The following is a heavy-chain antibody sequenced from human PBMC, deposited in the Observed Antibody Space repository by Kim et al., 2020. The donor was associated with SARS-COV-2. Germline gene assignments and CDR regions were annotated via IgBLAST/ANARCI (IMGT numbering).Heavy chain of an antibody. CDR3: AREGDTAMVDTAFDI. J-gene: IGHJ3*02. V-gene: IGHV1-2*02. D-gene: IGHD5-18*01. Sequence: AQKFQGRVTLTRDTSISTAYMELSRLRSDDTAVYYCAREGDTAMVDTAFDIWGQGTMVTVSS.